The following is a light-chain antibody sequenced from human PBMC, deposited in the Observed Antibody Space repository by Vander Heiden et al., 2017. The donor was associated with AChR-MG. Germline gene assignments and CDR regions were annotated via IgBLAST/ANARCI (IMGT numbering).Light chain of an antibody. J-gene: IGLJ2*01. V-gene: IGLV1-44*01. Sequence: QSVLTQPRSASGTPGQRVTMSCSGSSSNIGSNTVNWYQQLPGTAPTLLIHSNNQRPSGVPDRFSGSKSGTSASLAISGLQAEDEADYYCAAWDDSLNGVVLGGGTKLTVL. CDR3: AAWDDSLNGVV. CDR1: SSNIGSNT. CDR2: SNN.